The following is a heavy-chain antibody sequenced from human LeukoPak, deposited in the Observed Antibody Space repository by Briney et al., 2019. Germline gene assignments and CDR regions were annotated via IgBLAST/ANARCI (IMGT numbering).Heavy chain of an antibody. V-gene: IGHV4-59*01. CDR1: GGSISTYY. CDR2: IYYSGST. D-gene: IGHD3-10*01. Sequence: SETLSLTCTVSGGSISTYYWSWIRQPPGKGLEWIGYIYYSGSTNYNPSLKSRVTMSVDTSKNQFSLKLSSVTAAGTAVYYCARSYGSAPFEYWGQGTLVTVSS. J-gene: IGHJ4*02. CDR3: ARSYGSAPFEY.